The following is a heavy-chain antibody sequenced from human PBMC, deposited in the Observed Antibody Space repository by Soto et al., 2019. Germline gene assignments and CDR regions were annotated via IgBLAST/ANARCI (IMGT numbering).Heavy chain of an antibody. CDR2: ISAYNGNT. CDR3: ARNPITMVRGVIITLIFDY. J-gene: IGHJ4*02. D-gene: IGHD3-10*01. Sequence: SSVKVSCKASGYTFTSYGISWVRQAPGQGLEWMGWISAYNGNTNYAQKFQGRVTITADESTSTAYMELSSLRSEDTAVYYCARNPITMVRGVIITLIFDYWGQGTLVTVS. CDR1: GYTFTSYG. V-gene: IGHV1-18*04.